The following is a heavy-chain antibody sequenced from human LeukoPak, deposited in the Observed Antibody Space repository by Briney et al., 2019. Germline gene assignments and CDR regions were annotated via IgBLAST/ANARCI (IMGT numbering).Heavy chain of an antibody. CDR2: IYPDDSDI. CDR1: WYSSNNYW. D-gene: IGHD2-15*01. J-gene: IGHJ5*02. CDR3: ARQEYCSGGSCYTWFDP. V-gene: IGHV5-51*01. Sequence: GESLKISCKGSWYSSNNYWIGWVRQMPGKGVEWMGIIYPDDSDIRYSPSFQGQVTISADKSISTAYLQWSSLKASDTAIYYCARQEYCSGGSCYTWFDPWGQGTLVIVSS.